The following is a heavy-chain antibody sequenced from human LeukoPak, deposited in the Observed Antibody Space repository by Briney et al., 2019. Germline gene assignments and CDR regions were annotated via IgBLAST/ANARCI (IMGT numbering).Heavy chain of an antibody. J-gene: IGHJ4*02. V-gene: IGHV4-39*01. CDR1: GGSVSNTNYY. CDR3: ARLARGILLPDY. D-gene: IGHD3-22*01. Sequence: SETLSLTCTVSGGSVSNTNYYWGWIRQPPGKGLEWIGSIDYSGSTYYNPSLKSRVTISEDTSNRFSLILSSVTAADTAVYYCARLARGILLPDYWGQGTLVTVSS. CDR2: IDYSGST.